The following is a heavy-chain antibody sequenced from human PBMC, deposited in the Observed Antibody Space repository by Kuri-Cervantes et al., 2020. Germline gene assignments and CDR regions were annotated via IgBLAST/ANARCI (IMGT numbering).Heavy chain of an antibody. D-gene: IGHD2-2*01. CDR1: GFTFSRHW. J-gene: IGHJ4*02. CDR3: AREGDVVVVPADKGGFDY. Sequence: GESLKISCAASGFTFSRHWINWVRQAPGKGLEWVANINPDGSEEFYGDSVKGRFTISRDNAKDSVHLQMNSLRAEDTAVYYCAREGDVVVVPADKGGFDYWGQGTLVTVSS. V-gene: IGHV3-7*01. CDR2: INPDGSEE.